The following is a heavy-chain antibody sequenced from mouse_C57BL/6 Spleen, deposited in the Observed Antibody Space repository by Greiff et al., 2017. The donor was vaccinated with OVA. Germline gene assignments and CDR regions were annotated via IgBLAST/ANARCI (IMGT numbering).Heavy chain of an antibody. CDR3: TGADGYLAWFAY. CDR1: GYTFTDYE. J-gene: IGHJ3*01. V-gene: IGHV1-15*01. Sequence: QVQLQQSGAELVRPGASVTLSCKASGYTFTDYEMHWVKQTPVHGLEWIGAIDPETGGTAYNQKFKGKAILTADKSSSTAYMELRSLTSEDSAVYYCTGADGYLAWFAYWGQGTLVTVSA. D-gene: IGHD2-3*01. CDR2: IDPETGGT.